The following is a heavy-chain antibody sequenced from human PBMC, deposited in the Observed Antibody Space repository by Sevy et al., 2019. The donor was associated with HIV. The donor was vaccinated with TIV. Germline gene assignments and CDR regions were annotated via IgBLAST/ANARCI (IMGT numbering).Heavy chain of an antibody. CDR2: ISYDGSNK. V-gene: IGHV3-30*18. D-gene: IGHD3-16*01. Sequence: GGSLRLSCAASGFTFSSYGMHWVRQAPGKGLEWVAVISYDGSNKYYADSVKGRFTISRDNSKNTLYLQMNSLRVEDTAVYYCAKTWGTGPSFYYYMDVWGTGTTVTVSS. CDR1: GFTFSSYG. J-gene: IGHJ6*03. CDR3: AKTWGTGPSFYYYMDV.